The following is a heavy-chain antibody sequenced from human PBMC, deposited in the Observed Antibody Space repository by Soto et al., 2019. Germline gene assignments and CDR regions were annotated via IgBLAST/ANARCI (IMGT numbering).Heavy chain of an antibody. J-gene: IGHJ4*02. D-gene: IGHD6-13*01. Sequence: ASVKVSCKVSGYTLTELSMHWVRQAPGKGLEWMGGFDPEDGETIYAQKFQGRVTMTEDTSTDTAYMELSSLRSEDTAVYYCTTDLSSSWYRDYWGQGTLVTVSS. CDR2: FDPEDGET. CDR1: GYTLTELS. V-gene: IGHV1-24*01. CDR3: TTDLSSSWYRDY.